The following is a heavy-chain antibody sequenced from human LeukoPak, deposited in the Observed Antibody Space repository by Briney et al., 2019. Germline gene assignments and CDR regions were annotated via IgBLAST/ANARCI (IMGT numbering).Heavy chain of an antibody. CDR3: ARRDYYGSGSYYSHNWFDP. CDR1: GYTFTGYY. D-gene: IGHD3-10*01. V-gene: IGHV1-2*02. Sequence: ASVKVSCRASGYTFTGYYMHWVRQAPGQGLEWMGWINPNSGGTNYAQKFQGRVTMTRDTSISTAYMDLSRLRSDDTAVYYCARRDYYGSGSYYSHNWFDPWGQGTLVTVSS. CDR2: INPNSGGT. J-gene: IGHJ5*02.